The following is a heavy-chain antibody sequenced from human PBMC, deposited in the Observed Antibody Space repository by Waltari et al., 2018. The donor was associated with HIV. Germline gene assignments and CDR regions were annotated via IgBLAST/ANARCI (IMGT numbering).Heavy chain of an antibody. V-gene: IGHV3-74*01. Sequence: EGLMVESGGGLVQPGGSLRLSCEASGFIFRSYWMHWVRQAQGKGLVWVSRINSDGNTTTYADSVKGRFTISRDNAKNTLFLQMDSLRAEDTAVYFCVREYSSSRFFDYWGQGTLVTVSS. CDR3: VREYSSSRFFDY. D-gene: IGHD6-13*01. CDR1: GFIFRSYW. CDR2: INSDGNTT. J-gene: IGHJ4*02.